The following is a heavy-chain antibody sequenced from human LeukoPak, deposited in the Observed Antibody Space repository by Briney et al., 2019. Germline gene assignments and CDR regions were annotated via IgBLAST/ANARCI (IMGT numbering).Heavy chain of an antibody. V-gene: IGHV3-48*02. CDR1: GFTFSSYS. J-gene: IGHJ6*02. CDR3: ARDRIVGAYYYYGTDV. Sequence: PGGSLRLSCAASGFTFSSYSMNWVRQAPGKGLEWVSYISSSSSTIYYADSVKGRFTISRDNAKNSLYLQMNSLRDEDTAVYYCARDRIVGAYYYYGTDVWGQGTTVTVSS. D-gene: IGHD3-16*02. CDR2: ISSSSSTI.